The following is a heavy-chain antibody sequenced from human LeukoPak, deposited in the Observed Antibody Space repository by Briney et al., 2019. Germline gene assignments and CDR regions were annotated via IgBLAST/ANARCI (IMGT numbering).Heavy chain of an antibody. Sequence: PGGSLRLSCAASGFTFSSYEMNWVRQAPGKGLEWVSYISSSGSTIYYADSVKGRFTISRDNSKNTLYLQMNSLRAEDTAVYYCAKAIATSGNILTDYWGQGTLVTVSS. CDR3: AKAIATSGNILTDY. D-gene: IGHD6-13*01. CDR1: GFTFSSYE. J-gene: IGHJ4*02. V-gene: IGHV3-48*03. CDR2: ISSSGSTI.